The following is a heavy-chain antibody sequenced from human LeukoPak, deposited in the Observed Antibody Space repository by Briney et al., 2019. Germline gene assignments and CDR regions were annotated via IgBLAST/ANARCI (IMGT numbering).Heavy chain of an antibody. D-gene: IGHD3-10*01. CDR3: ARLFGVRGSGYMDV. CDR2: IHYSGAT. J-gene: IGHJ6*02. V-gene: IGHV4-59*01. Sequence: PSETLSLTCTVSGGSIKGSYWTWLRQPPGKGLECIGYIHYSGATNYNPSLKRRVTISVDTSSNQFSLRLRSVTAADTAVYYCARLFGVRGSGYMDVWGQGTTVTVSS. CDR1: GGSIKGSY.